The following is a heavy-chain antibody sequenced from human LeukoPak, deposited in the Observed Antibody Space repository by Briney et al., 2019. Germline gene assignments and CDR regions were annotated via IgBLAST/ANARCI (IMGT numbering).Heavy chain of an antibody. V-gene: IGHV3-15*01. CDR3: TTDGLVDY. D-gene: IGHD6-19*01. CDR2: IKSKTEGGTT. J-gene: IGHJ4*02. CDR1: GLSFNTAW. Sequence: PGGSLRLSCAVSGLSFNTAWMSWVRQAPGKGLEWVGRIKSKTEGGTTDYAAPVKGRFTISRDDSKNTLYLQMNSLKTEDTAVYYCTTDGLVDYWGQGTLVTVSS.